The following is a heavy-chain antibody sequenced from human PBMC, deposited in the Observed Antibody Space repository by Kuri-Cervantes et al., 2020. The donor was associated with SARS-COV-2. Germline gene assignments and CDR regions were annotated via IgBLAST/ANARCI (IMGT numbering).Heavy chain of an antibody. D-gene: IGHD3-10*01. Sequence: GESLKISCTASGFTFGDYYMSWIRQAPGKGLEWVSYISSSSSYTNYADSGKGRFTISRDNARNSLYLEMNSLGVEDTALYYCVRVLVRGLMSRRYFDFWGQGTLVTVSS. CDR1: GFTFGDYY. V-gene: IGHV3-11*06. CDR2: ISSSSSYT. CDR3: VRVLVRGLMSRRYFDF. J-gene: IGHJ4*02.